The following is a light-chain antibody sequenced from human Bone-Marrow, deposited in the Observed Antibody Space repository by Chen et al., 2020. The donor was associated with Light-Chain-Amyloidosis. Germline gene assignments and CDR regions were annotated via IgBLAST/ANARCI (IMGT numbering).Light chain of an antibody. Sequence: RASQTISSNYLTWYQQKFGQAPRLLIYGSSSRATGIPDRFTGSGSGTDFTLTINRLEPEDFAMSYCQQYGTSPLTFGGGTKVEIK. CDR2: GSS. CDR3: QQYGTSPLT. CDR1: QTISSNY. J-gene: IGKJ4*01. V-gene: IGKV3-20*01.